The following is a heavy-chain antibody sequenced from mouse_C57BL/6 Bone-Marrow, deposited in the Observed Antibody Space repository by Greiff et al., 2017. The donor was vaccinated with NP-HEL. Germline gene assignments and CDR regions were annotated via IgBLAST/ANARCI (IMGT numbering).Heavy chain of an antibody. CDR2: ISSGGDYI. D-gene: IGHD3-2*02. J-gene: IGHJ4*01. Sequence: VQLKESGEGLVKPGGSLKLSCAASGFTFSSYAMSWVRQTPEKRLEWVAYISSGGDYIYYADTVKGRFTISRDNARNTLYLQMSSLKSEDTAMYYCTRDSSGPHYYAMDYWGQGTSVTVSS. CDR1: GFTFSSYA. V-gene: IGHV5-9-1*02. CDR3: TRDSSGPHYYAMDY.